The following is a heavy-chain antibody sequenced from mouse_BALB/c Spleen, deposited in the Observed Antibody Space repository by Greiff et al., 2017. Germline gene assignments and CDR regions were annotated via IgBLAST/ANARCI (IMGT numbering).Heavy chain of an antibody. V-gene: IGHV5-15*02. Sequence: DVMLVESGGGLVQPGGSRKLSCAASGFTFSDYGMAWVRQAPGKGPEWVAFISNLAYSIYYADTVTGRFTISRENAKNTLYLEMSSLRSEDTAMYYCARETTVVATRAMDYWGQGTSVTVSS. CDR1: GFTFSDYG. CDR3: ARETTVVATRAMDY. CDR2: ISNLAYSI. J-gene: IGHJ4*01. D-gene: IGHD1-1*01.